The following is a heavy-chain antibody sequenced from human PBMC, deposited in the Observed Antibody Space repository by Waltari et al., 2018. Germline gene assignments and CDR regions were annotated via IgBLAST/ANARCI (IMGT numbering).Heavy chain of an antibody. CDR1: GFTFSSHW. CDR3: SRDLQHGDFGRGRDY. J-gene: IGHJ4*02. V-gene: IGHV3-74*01. D-gene: IGHD4-17*01. Sequence: EVQLEESGGGLVQPGGSLLLSCSASGFTFSSHWMHWVRQAPGKGLVWVSRTNGDGSSTSYADSVKGRFTISRDNAKNTLYLQMNSLRAEDTAVYYCSRDLQHGDFGRGRDYWGQGTLVTVSS. CDR2: TNGDGSST.